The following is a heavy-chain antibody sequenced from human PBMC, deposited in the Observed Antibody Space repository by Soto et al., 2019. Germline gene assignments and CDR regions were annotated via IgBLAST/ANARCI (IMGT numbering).Heavy chain of an antibody. V-gene: IGHV1-2*02. D-gene: IGHD5-12*01. Sequence: ASVKVSCKASGYTFTGHYIHWVRQAPEQGPEWMGEIGPETGATRYAQKFRGRVTMTRDMSITTVYMELNNLSPDDTAIYYCGRGRSGQIVVFYWGQGTPVTVSS. CDR2: IGPETGAT. J-gene: IGHJ4*02. CDR1: GYTFTGHY. CDR3: GRGRSGQIVVFY.